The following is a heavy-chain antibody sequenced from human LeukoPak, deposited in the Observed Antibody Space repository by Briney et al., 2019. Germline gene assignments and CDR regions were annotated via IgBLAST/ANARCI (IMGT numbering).Heavy chain of an antibody. CDR3: ARDQGTMGVGYNYGMDV. CDR2: ISYDGSNK. V-gene: IGHV3-30*03. CDR1: GFTFSSYG. J-gene: IGHJ6*02. Sequence: GGSLRLSCIASGFTFSSYGMHWVRQAPGRGLEWVAFISYDGSNKYYADSVKGRFTISRDNSKDTVFVQMNSLRAEDTAVYYCARDQGTMGVGYNYGMDVWGQGTTVTVSS. D-gene: IGHD3-3*01.